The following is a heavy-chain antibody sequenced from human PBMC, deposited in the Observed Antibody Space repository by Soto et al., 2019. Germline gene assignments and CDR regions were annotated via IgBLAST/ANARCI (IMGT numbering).Heavy chain of an antibody. D-gene: IGHD4-4*01. Sequence: QVQLQESGPGLVKPSQTLSLTCTVSGGSISSGDYYWSWIRQPPGKGLEWIGYIYYSGTTYYNPSLKGRVTKSVNTSKNQFSLKLSSVTAADPAVYYCAGSRNSDYAPQYWGQGTLVTVSS. CDR3: AGSRNSDYAPQY. CDR2: IYYSGTT. J-gene: IGHJ4*02. CDR1: GGSISSGDYY. V-gene: IGHV4-30-4*01.